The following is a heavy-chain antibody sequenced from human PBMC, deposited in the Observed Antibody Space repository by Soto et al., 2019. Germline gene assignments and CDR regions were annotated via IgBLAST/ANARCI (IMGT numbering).Heavy chain of an antibody. V-gene: IGHV1-69*01. Sequence: QATLVQSGAEVKKPGSSVKVSCKASGGTFGNSAISSVRQDPGQGLEWMGGIIPVFGTVNYAQKFEGRVTIAADESTGTVFMKMSRLTSEETAGYYCAKVMAAAGYDSWGQGTLVTVS. D-gene: IGHD3-16*01. CDR3: AKVMAAAGYDS. CDR1: GGTFGNSA. J-gene: IGHJ4*02. CDR2: IIPVFGTV.